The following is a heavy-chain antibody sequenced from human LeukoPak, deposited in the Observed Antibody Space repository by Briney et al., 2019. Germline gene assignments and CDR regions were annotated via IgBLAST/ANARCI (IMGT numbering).Heavy chain of an antibody. Sequence: GGSLRLSCAASGFSFSSYLMHWVRQAPGKGLEWVALIGFDVSKIYYADSVKGRFTISRDNSKDTLYLQMNSLRDEDTAVYFCARERLENCNDGSCPDALDIWGQGTMVTISS. CDR1: GFSFSSYL. CDR3: ARERLENCNDGSCPDALDI. D-gene: IGHD2-15*01. V-gene: IGHV3-33*01. J-gene: IGHJ3*02. CDR2: IGFDVSKI.